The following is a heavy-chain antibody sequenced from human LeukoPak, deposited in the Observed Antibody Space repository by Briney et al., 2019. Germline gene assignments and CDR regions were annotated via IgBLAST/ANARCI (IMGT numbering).Heavy chain of an antibody. CDR3: ATDVGAD. Sequence: GGSLKLSCAASGFTFSRSWTTWVRQTPGKGLQWVANIKEDGSEKYYVDSVKGRFTISRGNAKNSLYLQMNSLRAEDTAVYYCATDVGADWGQGTLVTVSS. V-gene: IGHV3-7*01. CDR1: GFTFSRSW. CDR2: IKEDGSEK. J-gene: IGHJ4*02.